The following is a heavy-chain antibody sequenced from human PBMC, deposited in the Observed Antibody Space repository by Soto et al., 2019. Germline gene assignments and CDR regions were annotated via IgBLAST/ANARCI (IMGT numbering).Heavy chain of an antibody. J-gene: IGHJ4*02. V-gene: IGHV3-21*06. CDR3: ARESEDLTSNFDY. CDR1: GFTFTRSS. CDR2: ISSTTNYI. Sequence: PGGSLRLSCAASGFTFTRSSMPWFRQAPGKGLEWVSSISSTTNYIYYGDSMKGRFTISRDNGKNSLYLEIHSLRAEDTAVYYCARESEDLTSNFDYWGQGTLVTVSS.